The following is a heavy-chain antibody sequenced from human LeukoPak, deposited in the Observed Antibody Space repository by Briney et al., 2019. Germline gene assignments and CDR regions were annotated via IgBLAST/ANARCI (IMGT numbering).Heavy chain of an antibody. J-gene: IGHJ4*02. CDR3: ARDLGYYGSGKQNY. CDR2: ISSNGVDT. CDR1: GFAFSNYA. Sequence: GGSLRLSCSASGFAFSNYAMHWVRQAPGKGLEYVSAISSNGVDTYYADSVKGSFTISRDNSKNTLYLQMSTLRAEDTAVYYCARDLGYYGSGKQNYWGQGTLVTVSS. V-gene: IGHV3-64D*09. D-gene: IGHD3-10*01.